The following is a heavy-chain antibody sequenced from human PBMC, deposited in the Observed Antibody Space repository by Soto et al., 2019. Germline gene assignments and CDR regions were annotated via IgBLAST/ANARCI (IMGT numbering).Heavy chain of an antibody. V-gene: IGHV4-31*03. CDR2: IYYSGST. Sequence: TLSLTCTVSGGSISSGGYYWSWIRQHPGKGLEWIGYIYYSGSTYYNPSLKSRVTISVDTSKNQFSLKLSSVTAADTAVYYCARGGAAAGTRGNWFDPWGQGTLVTVSS. CDR1: GGSISSGGYY. J-gene: IGHJ5*02. D-gene: IGHD6-13*01. CDR3: ARGGAAAGTRGNWFDP.